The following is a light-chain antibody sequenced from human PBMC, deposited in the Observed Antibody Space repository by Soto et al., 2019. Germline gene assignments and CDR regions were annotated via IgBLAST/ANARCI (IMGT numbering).Light chain of an antibody. CDR2: EVS. V-gene: IGLV2-18*01. CDR1: STDFVGYNR. CDR3: SLYTSENAYV. J-gene: IGLJ1*01. Sequence: QSALTQPPSVSGSPGQSVTISCTGTSTDFVGYNRVSWYQQPPGTAPKLMINEVSKRPSGVPDRFSGSKSGNTASLTISGLQAADEADYYCSLYTSENAYVFGTGTKVTVL.